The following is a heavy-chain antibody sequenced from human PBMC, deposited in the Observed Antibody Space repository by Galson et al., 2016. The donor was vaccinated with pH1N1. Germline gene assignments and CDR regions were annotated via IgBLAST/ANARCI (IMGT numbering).Heavy chain of an antibody. J-gene: IGHJ4*02. V-gene: IGHV1-2*06. CDR2: INPNNGDT. CDR3: ARVNTYDSSGYYPFDF. CDR1: EYTFIGYY. D-gene: IGHD3-22*01. Sequence: SVKVSCKASEYTFIGYYIHWMRQAPGHGLAWMGRINPNNGDTHYAQNFQGRVTMTRDTSINTAYMELNSLRSDDTAVYYCARVNTYDSSGYYPFDFWGQGTQVTVSS.